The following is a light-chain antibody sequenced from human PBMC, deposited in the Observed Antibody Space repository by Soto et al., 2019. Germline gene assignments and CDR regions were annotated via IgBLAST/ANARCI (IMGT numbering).Light chain of an antibody. Sequence: AVVTQPASVSGSPGQSITISCTGTSSDVGGYNYVSWYQQHPGKAPKLMIYDVSNRPSGVSNRFSGSKSGNTASLTISGLQAEDEADYYCSSYTSSSTLVFGGGTKLTVL. CDR2: DVS. J-gene: IGLJ2*01. CDR3: SSYTSSSTLV. CDR1: SSDVGGYNY. V-gene: IGLV2-14*01.